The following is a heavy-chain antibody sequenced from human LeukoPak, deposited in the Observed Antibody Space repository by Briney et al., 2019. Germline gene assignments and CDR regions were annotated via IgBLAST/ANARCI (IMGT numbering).Heavy chain of an antibody. J-gene: IGHJ4*02. V-gene: IGHV3-23*01. CDR2: ISGSGGST. CDR3: ARVMRLRYFDY. Sequence: SGGSLRLSCAASGFTFSSYAMSWVRQAPGKGPEWVSAISGSGGSTYYADSVKGRFTISRDNSKNTLYLQMNSLRAEDTAVYYCARVMRLRYFDYWGQGTLVTVSS. D-gene: IGHD5-12*01. CDR1: GFTFSSYA.